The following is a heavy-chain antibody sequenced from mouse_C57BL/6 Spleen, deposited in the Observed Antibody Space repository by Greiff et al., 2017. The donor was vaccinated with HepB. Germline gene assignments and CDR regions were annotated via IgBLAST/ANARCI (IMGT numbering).Heavy chain of an antibody. CDR2: INPNNGGT. Sequence: VQLQQSGPELVKPGASVKIPCKASGYTFTDYNMDWVKQSHGKSLEWIGDINPNNGGTIYNQKFKGKATLTVDKSSSTAYRELRRLTYEDTAVYYCARGDDYDWYFDVWGTGTTVTVSS. J-gene: IGHJ1*03. CDR3: ARGDDYDWYFDV. CDR1: GYTFTDYN. V-gene: IGHV1-18*01. D-gene: IGHD2-4*01.